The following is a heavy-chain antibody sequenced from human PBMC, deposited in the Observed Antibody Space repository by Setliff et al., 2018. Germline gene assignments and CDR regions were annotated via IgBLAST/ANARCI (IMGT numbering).Heavy chain of an antibody. CDR2: INTNGGGA. J-gene: IGHJ3*02. D-gene: IGHD3-22*01. V-gene: IGHV3-23*01. Sequence: GGSLRLSCAASGFTFSRHDMSWVRQAPGKGLEWVSAINTNGGGAVYADSVKGRFTISRDNAKNSLYLQMNGLRADDTGVYYCVRDDADNYDAFDNWGQGTLVTVSS. CDR1: GFTFSRHD. CDR3: VRDDADNYDAFDN.